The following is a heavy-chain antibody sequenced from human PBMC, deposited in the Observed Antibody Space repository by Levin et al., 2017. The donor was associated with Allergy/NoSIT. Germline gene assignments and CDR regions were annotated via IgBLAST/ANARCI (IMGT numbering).Heavy chain of an antibody. D-gene: IGHD1-1*01. J-gene: IGHJ6*01. CDR2: IYHSGST. CDR3: ARETRSEGGMEV. Sequence: SETLSLTCAVSGGSLSSNNWWNWVRQPPGKGLEWIGEIYHSGSTNYNPSLKSRVTMSVDKSKNQFSLKLNSVTAADTAVYYCARETRSEGGMEVWGQGTTVSVSS. V-gene: IGHV4-4*02. CDR1: GGSLSSNNW.